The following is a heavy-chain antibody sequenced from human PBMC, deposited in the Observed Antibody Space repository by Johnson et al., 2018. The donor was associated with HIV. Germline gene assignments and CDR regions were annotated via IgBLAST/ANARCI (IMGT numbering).Heavy chain of an antibody. J-gene: IGHJ3*02. Sequence: VQLVESGGGVIQPGGSLRLSCAASGFTVSSNYMSWVRQAPGQGLEWVSVIFSVGGAYYADSVKGRFIISRDNSKNMLYLQMNSLRAEDTAVYYCARDGPRGSYGAFDIWGQGTMVTVSS. V-gene: IGHV3-66*03. D-gene: IGHD1-26*01. CDR3: ARDGPRGSYGAFDI. CDR2: IFSVGGA. CDR1: GFTVSSNY.